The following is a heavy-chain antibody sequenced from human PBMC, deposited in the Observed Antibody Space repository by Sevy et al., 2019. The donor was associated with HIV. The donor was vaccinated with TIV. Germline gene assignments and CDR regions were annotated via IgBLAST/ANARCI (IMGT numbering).Heavy chain of an antibody. D-gene: IGHD3-22*01. CDR2: FDPEDDER. CDR3: ATTKDYYENSGDPLDY. J-gene: IGHJ4*02. Sequence: ASVKVSCKGSGYTLTRLAMHWVRQAPGKGLEWMGSFDPEDDERIYAQKWQGRFSMTEDTSTDTAYMELSNLRSEDTAVYYCATTKDYYENSGDPLDYWVQGTLVTVSS. V-gene: IGHV1-24*01. CDR1: GYTLTRLA.